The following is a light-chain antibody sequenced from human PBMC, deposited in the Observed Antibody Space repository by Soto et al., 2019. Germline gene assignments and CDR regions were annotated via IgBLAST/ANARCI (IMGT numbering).Light chain of an antibody. CDR3: AQSSSMRLT. Sequence: DILIPKSPSSLSASVGDRVTITCRASQSISSYLNWYQQKPGKAPKLLIYAASSLQSGVPSRFSGSGSGTDFPLTICSLQPDDVAPYSSAQSSSMRLTSGGGTKVDIK. CDR2: AAS. J-gene: IGKJ4*01. V-gene: IGKV1-39*01. CDR1: QSISSY.